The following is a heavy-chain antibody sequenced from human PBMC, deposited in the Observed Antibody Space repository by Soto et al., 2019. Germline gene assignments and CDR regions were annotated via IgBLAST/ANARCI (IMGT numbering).Heavy chain of an antibody. CDR1: GFTFSSYA. Sequence: ESGGGVVQPGRSLRLSCAASGFTFSSYAMHWVRQAPGKGLEWVAVISYDGSNKYYADSVKGRFTISRDNSKNTLYLQMNSLRAEDTAVYYCQGISGRSDYWGQGTLVTVSS. CDR3: QGISGRSDY. D-gene: IGHD3-10*01. J-gene: IGHJ4*02. V-gene: IGHV3-30-3*01. CDR2: ISYDGSNK.